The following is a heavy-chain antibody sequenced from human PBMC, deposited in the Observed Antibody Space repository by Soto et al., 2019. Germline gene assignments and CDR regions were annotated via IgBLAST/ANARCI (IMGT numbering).Heavy chain of an antibody. V-gene: IGHV3-74*01. J-gene: IGHJ4*02. D-gene: IGHD2-15*01. CDR3: ARVGEYCSGGSCYVTFDY. CDR2: INSDGSST. CDR1: GFTFSSYW. Sequence: GGSLRLSCAASGFTFSSYWMHWVRQAPGKGLVWVSRINSDGSSTSYADYVKGRFTISRDNAKNTLYLQMNSLRAEDTAVYYFARVGEYCSGGSCYVTFDYWGQGTLVTVSS.